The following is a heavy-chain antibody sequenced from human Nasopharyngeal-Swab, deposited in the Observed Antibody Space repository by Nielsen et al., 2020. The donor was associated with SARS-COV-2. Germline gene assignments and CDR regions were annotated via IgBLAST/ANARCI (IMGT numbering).Heavy chain of an antibody. J-gene: IGHJ6*02. CDR2: ISSSSSYI. CDR3: ARDPDYYGSGSPPGYYGMDV. CDR1: GFTFSSYS. Sequence: GGSLRLSCAASGFTFSSYSMNWVRQAPGKGLKWVSSISSSSSYIYYADSVKGRFTISRDNAKNSLYLQMNSLRAEDTAVYYCARDPDYYGSGSPPGYYGMDVWGQGTTVTVSS. D-gene: IGHD3-10*01. V-gene: IGHV3-21*01.